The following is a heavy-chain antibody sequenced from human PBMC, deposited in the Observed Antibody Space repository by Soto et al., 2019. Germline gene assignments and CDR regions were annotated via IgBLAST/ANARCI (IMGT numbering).Heavy chain of an antibody. CDR2: MSYDESKK. D-gene: IGHD2-15*01. CDR1: GFRLSSYA. V-gene: IGHV3-30*18. J-gene: IGHJ4*02. CDR3: AKDRRDGDFMHILVVDF. Sequence: QVRLVESGGGVVQPGGSLRLSCATSGFRLSSYAMHWVRQAPGKGLEWVALMSYDESKKYYADSVKGRFTISRDTSKNTVVSEMNNLRVEDTAVYYCAKDRRDGDFMHILVVDFWGQGALVTVSS.